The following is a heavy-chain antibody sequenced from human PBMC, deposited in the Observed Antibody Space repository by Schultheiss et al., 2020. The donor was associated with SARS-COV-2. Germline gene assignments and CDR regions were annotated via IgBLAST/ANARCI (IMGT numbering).Heavy chain of an antibody. D-gene: IGHD3-3*01. Sequence: GGSLRLSCAASGFTFSSYAMHWVRQAPGKGLEWVSAISGSGSTIYYADSVKGRFTISRDNAKNSLYLQMNSLRAEDTAVYYCARENYDFWSGMGINAFDIWGQGTMVTVSS. V-gene: IGHV3-48*03. J-gene: IGHJ3*02. CDR1: GFTFSSYA. CDR2: ISGSGSTI. CDR3: ARENYDFWSGMGINAFDI.